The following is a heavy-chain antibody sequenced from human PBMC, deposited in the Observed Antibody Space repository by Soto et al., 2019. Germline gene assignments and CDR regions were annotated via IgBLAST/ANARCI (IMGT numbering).Heavy chain of an antibody. Sequence: AGGSLRLSCATSGFTFSSYEMNWVRQAPGKGLEWVSYISSSGSTIYYADSVKGRFTISRDNAKNSLYLQMDSLRAEDTAVYYCARDQEAGSFFPYYHGMDVWGQGTTVTVSS. J-gene: IGHJ6*02. CDR3: ARDQEAGSFFPYYHGMDV. V-gene: IGHV3-48*03. CDR2: ISSSGSTI. CDR1: GFTFSSYE. D-gene: IGHD6-13*01.